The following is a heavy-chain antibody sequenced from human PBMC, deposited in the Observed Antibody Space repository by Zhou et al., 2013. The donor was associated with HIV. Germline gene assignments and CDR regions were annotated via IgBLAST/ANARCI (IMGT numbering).Heavy chain of an antibody. CDR2: FDPQNRET. J-gene: IGHJ1*01. D-gene: IGHD3-3*01. CDR1: GYTLTELS. Sequence: QVQVVQSGAEVKKPGASVKVSCKVSGYTLTELSIHWVRQAPGSGLEWVGRFDPQNRETTYGQTFHHRITMTGETSTDTAFLELASLTSDDTAIYYCARDSQRDFWSGSWGYWGRGSLVIVSS. V-gene: IGHV1-24*01. CDR3: ARDSQRDFWSGSWGY.